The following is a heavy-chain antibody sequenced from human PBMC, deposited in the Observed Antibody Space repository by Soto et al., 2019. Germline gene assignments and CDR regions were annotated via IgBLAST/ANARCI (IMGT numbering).Heavy chain of an antibody. Sequence: SSETLSLTCTVYGVSISGHYWSWVRQPPGKGLEWVGEINHSGSTNYNPSLKRRVTISVDTTKNQFTLKLSSVNAVDMDVYYFAGQSKPRYGYVTFDFCGQGTLVTVSS. V-gene: IGHV4-34*01. CDR1: GVSISGHY. CDR3: AGQSKPRYGYVTFDF. D-gene: IGHD2-2*03. CDR2: INHSGST. J-gene: IGHJ4*02.